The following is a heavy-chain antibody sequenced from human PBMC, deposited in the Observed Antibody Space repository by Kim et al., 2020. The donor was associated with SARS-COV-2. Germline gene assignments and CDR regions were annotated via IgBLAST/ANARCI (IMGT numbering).Heavy chain of an antibody. CDR3: ARDGGIMIFGVAPLLYYGMDV. V-gene: IGHV3-64*01. CDR1: GFPFSSYA. Sequence: GSLRLSCSASGFPFSSYAMHWVRQAPGKGLEYVSAISSNGGSTYYANSVKGRFTISRYNSKNKLDLQMGSLRAEDMAVYYCARDGGIMIFGVAPLLYYGMDVWGQGTTVTVSS. CDR2: ISSNGGST. D-gene: IGHD3-3*01. J-gene: IGHJ6*02.